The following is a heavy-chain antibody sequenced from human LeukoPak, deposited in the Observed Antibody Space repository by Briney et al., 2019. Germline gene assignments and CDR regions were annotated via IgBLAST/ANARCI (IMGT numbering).Heavy chain of an antibody. CDR1: GGSISSGGYY. Sequence: SETLSLTCTVSGGSISSGGYYWSWIRQHPGKGLEWIGYIYYSGSTYYNQSLKSRVTISVDTSKNQFSLKLSSVTAADTAVYYCASITGTTRWFDPWGQGTLVTVSS. J-gene: IGHJ5*02. CDR3: ASITGTTRWFDP. CDR2: IYYSGST. V-gene: IGHV4-31*03. D-gene: IGHD1-7*01.